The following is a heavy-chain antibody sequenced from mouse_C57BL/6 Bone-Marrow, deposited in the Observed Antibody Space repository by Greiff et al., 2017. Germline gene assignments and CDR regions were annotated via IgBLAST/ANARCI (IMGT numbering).Heavy chain of an antibody. J-gene: IGHJ4*01. CDR1: GYTFTSYW. D-gene: IGHD2-4*01. CDR3: ARPLYYDSSYAMDY. Sequence: QVQLQQPGAELVKPGASVKLSCKASGYTFTSYWMQWVKQRPGQGLEWIGEIDPSDSYTNYNQKFKGKATLTVDTSSSTAYMQLSSLTSEDSAVYYCARPLYYDSSYAMDYWGQGTSVTVSS. CDR2: IDPSDSYT. V-gene: IGHV1-50*01.